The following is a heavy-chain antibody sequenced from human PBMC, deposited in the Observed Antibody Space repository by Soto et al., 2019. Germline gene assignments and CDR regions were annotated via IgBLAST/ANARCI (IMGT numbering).Heavy chain of an antibody. CDR2: IIPIFGTA. CDR1: GGTFRSYA. V-gene: IGHV1-69*01. CDR3: ASRRTAVHSSSWGGCFDP. J-gene: IGHJ5*02. Sequence: QVQLVQSGAEVKKPGSSVKVSCKASGGTFRSYAISWVRQAPGQGVEWLGGIIPIFGTANYAQKFQGRVTITADESTSTAYMELSSLRAEDTDVYYCASRRTAVHSSSWGGCFDPWGQGTLVTVSS. D-gene: IGHD6-13*01.